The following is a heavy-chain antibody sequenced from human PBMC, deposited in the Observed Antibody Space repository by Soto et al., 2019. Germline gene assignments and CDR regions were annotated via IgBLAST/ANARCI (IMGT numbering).Heavy chain of an antibody. J-gene: IGHJ3*02. CDR1: GXXVSXNX. CDR2: IYSGGST. Sequence: EVQLVESGGGXVXXGGSLRLSXAXXGXXVSXNXXXWVRXAPGKGLEWVSVIYSGGSTYYADSVKGRFTISRDNSKNTLYLQMNSLRAEDTAVYYCARDRATVTTNDAFDIWGQGTMVTVSS. D-gene: IGHD4-17*01. CDR3: ARDRATVTTNDAFDI. V-gene: IGHV3-66*01.